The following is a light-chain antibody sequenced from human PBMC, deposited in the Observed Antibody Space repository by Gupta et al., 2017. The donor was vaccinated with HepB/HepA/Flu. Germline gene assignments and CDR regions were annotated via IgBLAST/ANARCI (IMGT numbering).Light chain of an antibody. V-gene: IGLV3-21*02. CDR3: QVWDSSTSHLWV. CDR2: DAR. J-gene: IGLJ3*02. Sequence: SSILSQPPSASVAPALTASIHCAGSIIGSNSVHWYQQKPGQAPVLVLSDARDRPPGTPERFSGSNSGKTATLTISRVEAGDEADYFCQVWDSSTSHLWVFGVGTKLTVL. CDR1: IIGSNS.